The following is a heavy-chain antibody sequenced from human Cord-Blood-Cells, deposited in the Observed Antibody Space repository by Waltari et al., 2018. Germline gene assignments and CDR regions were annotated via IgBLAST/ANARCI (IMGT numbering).Heavy chain of an antibody. D-gene: IGHD3-16*01. CDR1: GFPLSNARLG. V-gene: IGHV2-26*01. J-gene: IGHJ6*02. CDR2: IFPHDEK. CDR3: ARTAFPNPRYYGMDV. Sequence: QVTLKESGPVLVKPTETLTLTCTVSGFPLSNARLGVSWIRQPPGKALEWLAHIFPHDEKSDSTSLKSRLTISKDTSKSQVVLTMTNMDPVDTATYYGARTAFPNPRYYGMDVWGQGTTVTVSS.